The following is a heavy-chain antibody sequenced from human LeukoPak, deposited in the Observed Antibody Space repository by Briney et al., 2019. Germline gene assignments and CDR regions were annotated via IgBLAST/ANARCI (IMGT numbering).Heavy chain of an antibody. D-gene: IGHD2-2*01. CDR1: GFTFSSYS. Sequence: GGSLRLSCAASGFTFSSYSMNWVRQAPGKGLEWVSYISISGSTIYYADSVKGRFTISRDNAKNSLYLQMNSLGAEDTAVYYCAREGVVVSAAVDYWGQGTLVTVSS. CDR3: AREGVVVSAAVDY. CDR2: ISISGSTI. J-gene: IGHJ4*02. V-gene: IGHV3-48*04.